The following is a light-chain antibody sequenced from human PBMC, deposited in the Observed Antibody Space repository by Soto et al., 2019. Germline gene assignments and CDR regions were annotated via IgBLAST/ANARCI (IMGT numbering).Light chain of an antibody. CDR3: SSFTRNSALV. V-gene: IGLV2-14*01. Sequence: QSVLTQPASVSGSPGQSITISCTGTSSDIGAYNYVSWYQQHPGKAPKLILFEVHNRPSGVSGRFSGSKSGNTASLTISGLQAGDEADYHCSSFTRNSALVFGGGTKLTVL. CDR1: SSDIGAYNY. CDR2: EVH. J-gene: IGLJ3*02.